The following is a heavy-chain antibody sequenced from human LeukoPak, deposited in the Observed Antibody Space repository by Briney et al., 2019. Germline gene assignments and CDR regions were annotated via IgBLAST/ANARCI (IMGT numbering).Heavy chain of an antibody. D-gene: IGHD3-10*01. CDR1: GGSISSGDYY. CDR2: IYYSGST. V-gene: IGHV4-30-4*01. CDR3: ARVSGHTIRDALDI. Sequence: SQTLSLTCTVSGGSISSGDYYWSWIRQPPGKGLEWIGYIYYSGSTYYNPSLKSRVTISVDTSKNQFSLKLSSVTAADTAVYYCARVSGHTIRDALDIWGQGTMVTVSS. J-gene: IGHJ3*02.